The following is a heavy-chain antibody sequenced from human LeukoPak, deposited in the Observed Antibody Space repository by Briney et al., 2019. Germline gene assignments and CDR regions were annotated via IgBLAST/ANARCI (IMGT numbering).Heavy chain of an antibody. Sequence: GGSLRDSCAATGFTFSSYAMSSVRQAPGKGLEWVSAISGRGGSQYYAASVKGRFTISRDNSKNTLYLQMNSLRAEDTAVYYCAKGSTSNGYYGMDVWGQGTTVTVSS. J-gene: IGHJ6*02. CDR3: AKGSTSNGYYGMDV. D-gene: IGHD2-2*01. CDR2: ISGRGGSQ. V-gene: IGHV3-23*01. CDR1: GFTFSSYA.